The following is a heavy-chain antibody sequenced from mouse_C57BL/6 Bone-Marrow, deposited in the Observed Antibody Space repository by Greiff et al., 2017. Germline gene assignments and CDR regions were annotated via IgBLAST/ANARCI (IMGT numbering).Heavy chain of an antibody. Sequence: QVQLQQSGPGLVQPSQSLSITCTVSGFSLTSYGVHWVRQSPGKGLEWLGVIWSGGSTDYNAAFISRLSISKDNSKSQVFFKMNSLQADATAIYYCARKSLYGSNYVGAMDYWGQGTSVTVSS. D-gene: IGHD1-1*01. CDR2: IWSGGST. J-gene: IGHJ4*01. V-gene: IGHV2-2*01. CDR1: GFSLTSYG. CDR3: ARKSLYGSNYVGAMDY.